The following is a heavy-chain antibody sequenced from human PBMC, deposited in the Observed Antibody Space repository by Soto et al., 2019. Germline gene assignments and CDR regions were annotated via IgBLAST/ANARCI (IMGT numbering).Heavy chain of an antibody. Sequence: ASVKVSCKASGGTFSSYAISWVRQAPGQGLEWMGGIIPIFGTANYAQKFQGRVTITADESTSTAYMELSSLRSEDTAVYYCARGVDYGGNKYSFDYWGQGTLVTVSS. CDR3: ARGVDYGGNKYSFDY. D-gene: IGHD4-17*01. CDR2: IIPIFGTA. J-gene: IGHJ4*02. CDR1: GGTFSSYA. V-gene: IGHV1-69*13.